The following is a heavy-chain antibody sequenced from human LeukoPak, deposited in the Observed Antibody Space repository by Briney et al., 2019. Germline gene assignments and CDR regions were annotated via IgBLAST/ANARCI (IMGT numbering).Heavy chain of an antibody. CDR2: IKGDGSEK. CDR1: GFTFSTFW. CDR3: AKDLGYGEAGIDF. J-gene: IGHJ4*02. V-gene: IGHV3-7*04. Sequence: PGGSLRLSCAASGFTFSTFWMSWVRQAPGKGLEWVAIIKGDGSEKAYVDSVKGRFRISRDNAENSLYLQMSSLRAEDTAVYYCAKDLGYGEAGIDFWGQGTLVTVSS. D-gene: IGHD6-13*01.